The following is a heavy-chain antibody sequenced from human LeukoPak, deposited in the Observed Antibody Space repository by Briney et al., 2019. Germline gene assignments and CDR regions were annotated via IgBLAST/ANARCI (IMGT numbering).Heavy chain of an antibody. CDR3: ASVEMATIVY. CDR1: GFTFSDYY. J-gene: IGHJ4*02. V-gene: IGHV3-11*03. D-gene: IGHD5-24*01. Sequence: GGSLRLSCAASGFTFSDYYMSWIRQAPGKGLEWVSYISSSSSYTNYADSVKGRFTISRDNAKNSLYLQMNSLRAEDTAVYYCASVEMATIVYWGQGTLVTVSS. CDR2: ISSSSSYT.